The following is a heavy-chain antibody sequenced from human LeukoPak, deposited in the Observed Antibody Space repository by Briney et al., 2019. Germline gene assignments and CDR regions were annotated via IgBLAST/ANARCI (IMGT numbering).Heavy chain of an antibody. J-gene: IGHJ4*02. CDR2: IYSSGAP. V-gene: IGHV4-61*02. CDR3: AREDVDTGSDY. CDR1: GASISRGTYH. Sequence: PSQTLSLTCSVSGASISRGTYHWSWIRQAAGKGLEWIGRIYSSGAPSYNPSLQSRVTISGDTSKNQFALKLTSVTAADTAVYYCAREDVDTGSDYWGQGILVIVSS. D-gene: IGHD5-18*01.